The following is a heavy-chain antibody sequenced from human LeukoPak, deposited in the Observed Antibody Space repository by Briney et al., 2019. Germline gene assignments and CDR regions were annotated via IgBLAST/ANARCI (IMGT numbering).Heavy chain of an antibody. CDR1: GYTFTSYG. J-gene: IGHJ6*03. CDR3: ARGRGTSGSNRDFYYYYYMDV. Sequence: ASVKVSCKASGYTFTSYGISWVRQAPGQGLEWMGWISAYNGNTNYVQKLQGRVTMTTDTSTSTAYMELRSLRSDDTAVYYCARGRGTSGSNRDFYYYYYMDVWGKGTTVTVSS. V-gene: IGHV1-18*01. D-gene: IGHD2-15*01. CDR2: ISAYNGNT.